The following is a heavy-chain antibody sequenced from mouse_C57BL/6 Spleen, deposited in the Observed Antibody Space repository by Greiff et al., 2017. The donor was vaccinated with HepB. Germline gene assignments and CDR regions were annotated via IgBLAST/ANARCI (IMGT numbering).Heavy chain of an antibody. CDR3: ARYSNYGWYFDV. Sequence: QVQLQQPGAELVKPGASVKMSCKASGYTFTSYWITWVKQRPGQGLEWIGDIYPGSGSTNYNEKFTSKATLTVDTSSSTAYMQLSSLTSEDSAVFYCARYSNYGWYFDVWGTGTTVTVSS. CDR2: IYPGSGST. V-gene: IGHV1-55*01. CDR1: GYTFTSYW. D-gene: IGHD2-5*01. J-gene: IGHJ1*03.